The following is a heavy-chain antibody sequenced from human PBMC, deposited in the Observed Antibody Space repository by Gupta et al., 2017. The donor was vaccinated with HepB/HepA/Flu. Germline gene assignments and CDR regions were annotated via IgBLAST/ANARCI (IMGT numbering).Heavy chain of an antibody. CDR3: ASAGLYDYWSGIDC. V-gene: IGHV3-7*01. J-gene: IGHJ4*02. CDR1: GFIFSDYW. Sequence: EVQLVESGGGLVQPGESLRLSCAVSGFIFSDYWMTWVRQAPGKGLEWVASIKKDGTEKYHVDSVKGRFVISRDNDKNSLYLQMNSLRVEDTAIYYCASAGLYDYWSGIDCWGQGTLVTVST. CDR2: IKKDGTEK. D-gene: IGHD3-3*01.